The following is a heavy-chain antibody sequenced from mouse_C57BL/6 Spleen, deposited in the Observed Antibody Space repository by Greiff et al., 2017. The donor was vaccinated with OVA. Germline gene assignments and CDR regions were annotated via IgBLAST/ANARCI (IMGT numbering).Heavy chain of an antibody. Sequence: QVQLQQPGAELVMPGASVKLSCKASGYTFTSYWMHWVKQRPGQGLEWIGEIDPSASYTNSHQKFKGKSTLTVDKSSSTAYMQLSSLTSEDSAVYYCARSPTVDAMDYWGKGTSVTVSS. CDR3: ARSPTVDAMDY. V-gene: IGHV1-69*01. J-gene: IGHJ4*01. D-gene: IGHD1-1*01. CDR1: GYTFTSYW. CDR2: IDPSASYT.